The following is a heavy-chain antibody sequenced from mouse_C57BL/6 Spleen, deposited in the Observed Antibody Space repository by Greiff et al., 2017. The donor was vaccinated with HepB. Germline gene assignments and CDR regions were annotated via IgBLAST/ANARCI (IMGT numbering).Heavy chain of an antibody. CDR3: ASGYYVAMDY. CDR2: INPNNGGT. CDR1: GYTFTDYN. D-gene: IGHD2-3*01. J-gene: IGHJ4*01. V-gene: IGHV1-22*01. Sequence: EVQLQESGPELVKPGASVKMSCKASGYTFTDYNMHWVKQSHGKSLEWIGYINPNNGGTSYNQKFKGKATLTVNKSSSTAYMELRSLTSEDSAVYYCASGYYVAMDYWGQGTSVTVSS.